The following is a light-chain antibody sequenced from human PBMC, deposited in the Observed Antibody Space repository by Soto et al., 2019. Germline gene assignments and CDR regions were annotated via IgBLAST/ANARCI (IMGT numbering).Light chain of an antibody. V-gene: IGLV2-23*01. CDR1: SSDVGNYNL. CDR2: EGS. CDR3: CSYARSNSWL. J-gene: IGLJ3*02. Sequence: QSALTQPASVSGSPGQSIPISCTGASSDVGNYNLVSWYQQHPGKAPKLMIYEGSNRPSGVSNRFSGSKSGNTASLTISGLQAEDEADYYCCSYARSNSWLFGGGTKLTVL.